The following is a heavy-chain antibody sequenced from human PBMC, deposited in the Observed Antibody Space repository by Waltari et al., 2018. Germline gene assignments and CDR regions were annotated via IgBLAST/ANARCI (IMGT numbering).Heavy chain of an antibody. D-gene: IGHD2-2*01. CDR2: ISSSGSTI. CDR1: GFTFSTYE. CDR3: ARESSSSWYYYYGMDV. V-gene: IGHV3-48*03. J-gene: IGHJ6*02. Sequence: EVQLVESGGGLVKPGGSLRLSCAASGFTFSTYEMNWVRQAPGKGLEWASYISSSGSTIYYADSVKGRFTISRDNAKNSLYLQMNSLRAEDTAVYYCARESSSSWYYYYGMDVWGQGTTVTVSS.